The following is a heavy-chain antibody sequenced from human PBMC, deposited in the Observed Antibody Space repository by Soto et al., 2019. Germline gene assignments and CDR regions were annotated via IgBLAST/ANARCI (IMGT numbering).Heavy chain of an antibody. CDR2: IYPGDSDA. Sequence: GESLKISCNASGYNFATYWIAWVRQMPGKGLEYMGIIYPGDSDARYSPSFQGQVTFSADKSISTAYLQWSSLTASDTAIYYCARHGFYGDYASNYFDPWGQGTLVTVSS. D-gene: IGHD4-17*01. J-gene: IGHJ5*02. CDR1: GYNFATYW. CDR3: ARHGFYGDYASNYFDP. V-gene: IGHV5-51*01.